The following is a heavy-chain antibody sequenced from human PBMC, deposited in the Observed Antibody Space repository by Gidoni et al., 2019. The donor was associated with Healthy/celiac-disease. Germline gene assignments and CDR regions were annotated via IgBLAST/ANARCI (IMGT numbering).Heavy chain of an antibody. V-gene: IGHV3-30*01. CDR1: GFPFSSYA. CDR2: ISYDGSNK. CDR3: AREEPTAYGMDV. Sequence: QVQLVESGGGVVQPGRSLRLSCAASGFPFSSYAMHWVRQAPGKGLEWVAVISYDGSNKYYADSVKGRFTISRDNSKNTLYLQMNSLRAEDTAVYYCAREEPTAYGMDVWGQGTTVTVSS. J-gene: IGHJ6*02.